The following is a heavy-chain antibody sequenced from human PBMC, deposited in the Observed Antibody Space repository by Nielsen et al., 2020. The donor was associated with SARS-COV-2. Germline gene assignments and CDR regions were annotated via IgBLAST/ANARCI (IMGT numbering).Heavy chain of an antibody. CDR1: GFTFSSYG. V-gene: IGHV3-23*01. D-gene: IGHD3-3*01. Sequence: GESLKISCAASGFTFSSYGMHWVRQAPGKGLEWVSAISGSGGSTYYADSVKGRFTISRDNSKNTLYLQMNSLRAEDTAVYYCAKDTYYDFWSGIFDYWGQGTLVTVSS. J-gene: IGHJ4*02. CDR3: AKDTYYDFWSGIFDY. CDR2: ISGSGGST.